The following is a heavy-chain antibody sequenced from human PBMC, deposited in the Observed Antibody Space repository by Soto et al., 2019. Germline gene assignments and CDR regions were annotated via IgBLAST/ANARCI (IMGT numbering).Heavy chain of an antibody. Sequence: EVQLVESGGGLVQPGGSLKLSCAASGFTFSGYAMHWVRQASGKGLEWVGRIRSKANSYATAYAASVKGRFTISRDDSKNTAYLQMNSLKTEDTAVYYCTRPRDYWGQGTLVTVSS. V-gene: IGHV3-73*02. CDR1: GFTFSGYA. J-gene: IGHJ4*02. CDR2: IRSKANSYAT. CDR3: TRPRDY.